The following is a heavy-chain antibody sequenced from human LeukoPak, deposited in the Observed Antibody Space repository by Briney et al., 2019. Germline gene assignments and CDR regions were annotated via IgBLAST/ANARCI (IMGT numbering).Heavy chain of an antibody. CDR2: ISGSGGST. J-gene: IGHJ4*02. V-gene: IGHV3-23*01. D-gene: IGHD3-22*01. CDR1: GFTFSSYA. Sequence: GGSLRLSCAASGFTFSSYAMSWVRQAPGKGLEWVSAISGSGGSTYYADSVKGRFTIPRDNSKNTLYLQMNSLRAEDTAVYYCARDGEFYYDSSSYWGQGSLVTVSS. CDR3: ARDGEFYYDSSSY.